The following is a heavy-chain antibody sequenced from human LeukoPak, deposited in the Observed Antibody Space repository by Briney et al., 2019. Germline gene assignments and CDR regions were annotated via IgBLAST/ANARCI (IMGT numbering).Heavy chain of an antibody. D-gene: IGHD1-26*01. CDR2: ISYDGSNK. Sequence: GGSLRLSCAASGFTFSSYAMHWVRQAPGKGLEWVAVISYDGSNKYYADSVKGRFTISRDNSKNTLYLQMNSLRAEDTAVYYCARGSGSPHFDYWGQGTLVTVSS. J-gene: IGHJ4*02. CDR1: GFTFSSYA. CDR3: ARGSGSPHFDY. V-gene: IGHV3-30*04.